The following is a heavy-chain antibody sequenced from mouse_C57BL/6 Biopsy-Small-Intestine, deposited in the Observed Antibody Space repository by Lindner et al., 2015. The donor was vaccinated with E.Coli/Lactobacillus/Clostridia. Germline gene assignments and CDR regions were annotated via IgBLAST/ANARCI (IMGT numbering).Heavy chain of an antibody. V-gene: IGHV1-84*02. Sequence: SVKVSCKASGYTFTDYDITWVRQATGQGLEWMGWMNPNSGNTGYAQRFQGSVTFTRNTSESTAYMELSTLRSEDTAVYYCARGILTSSWSLSYLDSWGQGTLVTVPS. CDR3: ARGILTSSWSLSYLDS. CDR2: MNPNSGNT. J-gene: IGHJ4*01. D-gene: IGHD6-2*01. CDR1: GYTFTDYD.